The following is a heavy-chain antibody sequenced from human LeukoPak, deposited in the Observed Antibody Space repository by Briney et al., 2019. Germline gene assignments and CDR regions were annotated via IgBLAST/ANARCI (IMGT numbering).Heavy chain of an antibody. J-gene: IGHJ4*02. V-gene: IGHV3-15*01. Sequence: GGSLRLSCAASGFTFSNAWMSWVRQAPGKGLEWVGRIKSKTDGGTTDYAAPVKGRFTISRDDSKNTLYLQMNSLKTEDTAVYYCTTDEGSVRSGYSWGDYFDYWGQGTLVTVSS. CDR2: IKSKTDGGTT. CDR3: TTDEGSVRSGYSWGDYFDY. CDR1: GFTFSNAW. D-gene: IGHD3-22*01.